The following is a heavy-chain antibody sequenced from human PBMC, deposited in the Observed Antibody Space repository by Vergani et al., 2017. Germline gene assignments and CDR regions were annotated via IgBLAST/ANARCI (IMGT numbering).Heavy chain of an antibody. Sequence: EVQLVESGGGLVKPGGSLRLSCAASGFTFSNAWMSWVRQAPGKGLEWVGRIKSKTDGGTTDYAAPVKGRFTISRDDSKNTLYLQMNSLKTEDTAVYYCTTEDVVVVAATNYWGQGTTVTVSS. CDR3: TTEDVVVVAATNY. D-gene: IGHD2-15*01. CDR1: GFTFSNAW. V-gene: IGHV3-15*01. J-gene: IGHJ6*02. CDR2: IKSKTDGGTT.